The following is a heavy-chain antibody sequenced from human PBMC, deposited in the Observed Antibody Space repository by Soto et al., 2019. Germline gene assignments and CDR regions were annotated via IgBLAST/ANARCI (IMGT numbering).Heavy chain of an antibody. D-gene: IGHD3-3*01. CDR1: GFTFSDYY. J-gene: IGHJ6*02. CDR2: ISSSGSTI. CDR3: ARGQGRNDFWSGYPLDV. V-gene: IGHV3-11*01. Sequence: LRLSCAASGFTFSDYYMSWIRQAPGKGLEWGSYISSSGSTIYYADSVKGRFTISRDNAKNSLYLQMNSLRAEDTAVYYWARGQGRNDFWSGYPLDVWGQGTTVTVSS.